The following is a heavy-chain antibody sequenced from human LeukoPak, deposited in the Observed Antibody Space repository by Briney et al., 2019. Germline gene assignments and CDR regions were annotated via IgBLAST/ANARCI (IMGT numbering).Heavy chain of an antibody. CDR3: ARDSGVGYFDY. J-gene: IGHJ4*02. D-gene: IGHD3-3*01. Sequence: ASVKVSCKASGYTFTSYGISWVRQAPGQGLEWMGWISAYNGNTNYAQKFQGRVTMTRDTSTSTVYMELSSLRSEDTAVYYCARDSGVGYFDYWGQGTLVTVSS. CDR2: ISAYNGNT. V-gene: IGHV1-18*01. CDR1: GYTFTSYG.